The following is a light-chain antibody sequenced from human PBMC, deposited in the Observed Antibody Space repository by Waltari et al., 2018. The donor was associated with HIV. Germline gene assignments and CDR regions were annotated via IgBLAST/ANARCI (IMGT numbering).Light chain of an antibody. V-gene: IGLV2-14*01. CDR2: EVT. CDR1: NGDVGGYNY. CDR3: GSYAGSNTLE. Sequence: QSALTQPASVSGSPGQSIPISCTGSNGDVGGYNYVSWYQRHPGKAPKLIIYEVTNRPSGVSNRFSGSKSGNTASLTISGLQAEDEADYFCGSYAGSNTLEFGGGTKLTVL. J-gene: IGLJ2*01.